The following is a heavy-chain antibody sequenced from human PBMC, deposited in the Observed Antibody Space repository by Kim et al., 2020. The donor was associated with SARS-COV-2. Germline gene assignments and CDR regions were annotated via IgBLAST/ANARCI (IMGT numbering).Heavy chain of an antibody. V-gene: IGHV1-69*13. CDR1: GDTFRSYV. CDR3: ASTYGGNWWFDP. CDR2: NTPLFDTT. Sequence: SVKVSCKASGDTFRSYVFSWVRQAPGQGPEWMGRNTPLFDTTNYAQKFQGRLTITADESSTTAYMELTSLRSDDTAVYYCASTYGGNWWFDPWGQGTLVTVSS. D-gene: IGHD3-16*01. J-gene: IGHJ5*02.